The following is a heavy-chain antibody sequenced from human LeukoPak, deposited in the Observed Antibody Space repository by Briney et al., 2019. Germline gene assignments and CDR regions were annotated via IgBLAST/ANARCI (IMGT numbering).Heavy chain of an antibody. CDR1: GSTFTGCN. CDR2: INPKSGGS. V-gene: IGHV1-2*02. D-gene: IGHD1-1*01. J-gene: IGHJ4*02. CDR3: GFFENANLLHY. Sequence: ASVKVSCKASGSTFTGCNIHWVRQAPGQGLEWMAWINPKSGGSNYEQKFQGRLTMTRDTSISTAYMELSGLRSDDTAVYYCGFFENANLLHYWGQGTLVTVSS.